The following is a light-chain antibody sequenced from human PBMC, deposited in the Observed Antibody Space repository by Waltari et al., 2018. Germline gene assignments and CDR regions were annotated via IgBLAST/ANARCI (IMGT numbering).Light chain of an antibody. CDR3: QQYNSYTLT. Sequence: DIQMTKSPSTLSASVGDRVTITCRASQSISSWLAWYQQKPGKAPKLLIYKASSLESGVPSRFSGSGSGTEFTLTISSLQPDDFATYYCQQYNSYTLTFGGGTKVEIK. CDR1: QSISSW. CDR2: KAS. J-gene: IGKJ4*01. V-gene: IGKV1-5*03.